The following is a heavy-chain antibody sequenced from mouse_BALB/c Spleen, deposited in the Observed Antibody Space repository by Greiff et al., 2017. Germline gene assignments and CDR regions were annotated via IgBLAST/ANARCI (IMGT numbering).Heavy chain of an antibody. CDR3: VREGLRSFAY. CDR1: GFTFNTYA. Sequence: GGGLVQPKGSLKLSCAASGFTFNTYAMNWVRQAPGKGLEWVARIRSKSNNYATYYADSVKDRFTISRDDSQSMLYLQMNNLKTEDTAMYYCVREGLRSFAYWGQGTLVTVSA. J-gene: IGHJ3*01. CDR2: IRSKSNNYAT. D-gene: IGHD2-4*01. V-gene: IGHV10-1*02.